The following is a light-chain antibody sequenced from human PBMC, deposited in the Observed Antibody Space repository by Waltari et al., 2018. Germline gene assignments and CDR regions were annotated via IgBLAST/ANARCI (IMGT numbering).Light chain of an antibody. CDR3: CSYAGNYVWV. J-gene: IGLJ3*02. V-gene: IGLV2-23*02. CDR1: SSDIGRYDI. Sequence: QSALTQPAAVSGSPGQSVTISCTCASSDIGRYDIFSWYQQHPGNAPKPVISDVSKRPAGVSDRFSGSKSGDTASLTISGLQFEDEADYYCCSYAGNYVWVFGGGTRLTVL. CDR2: DVS.